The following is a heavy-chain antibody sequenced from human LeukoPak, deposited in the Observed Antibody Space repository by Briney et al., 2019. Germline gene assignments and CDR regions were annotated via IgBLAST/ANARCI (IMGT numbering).Heavy chain of an antibody. Sequence: GGSLRLSFATSGSTFITNTMNWVRQAPGKGLEWVSGISSTSTFISYADSVQGRFTISRDNAKNSLYLQMNSLRAEDTAVYYCAREVVLDYWGQGTLVTVSS. V-gene: IGHV3-21*01. CDR1: GSTFITNT. D-gene: IGHD2-15*01. J-gene: IGHJ4*02. CDR2: ISSTSTFI. CDR3: AREVVLDY.